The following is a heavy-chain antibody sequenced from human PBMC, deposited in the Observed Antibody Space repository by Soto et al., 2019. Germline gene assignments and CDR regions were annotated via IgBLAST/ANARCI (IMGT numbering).Heavy chain of an antibody. V-gene: IGHV3-30*18. Sequence: QVQLVESGGGVVQPGRSLRLSCAASGFTFSSYGMHWVRQAPGKGLEWVAVISYDGSNKYYADSVKGRFTISGDNSKNTLYLQMNSLRAEDTAVYYCAKPVLRFLEWDGMDVWCQGTTVTVSS. CDR1: GFTFSSYG. CDR3: AKPVLRFLEWDGMDV. J-gene: IGHJ6*02. D-gene: IGHD3-3*01. CDR2: ISYDGSNK.